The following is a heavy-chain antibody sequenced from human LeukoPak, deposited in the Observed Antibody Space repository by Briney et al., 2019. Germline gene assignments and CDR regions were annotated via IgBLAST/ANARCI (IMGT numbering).Heavy chain of an antibody. Sequence: TGGSPKLSCAASGVTFMIYSVNGVPRAPGKGLGGVASIISRSSYIYYAASVKGRSTISRDNAKNSLYLQMNSLRAEDTAVYYCARGGGSRYFDWLSVPAIDYWGQGTLVTVSS. CDR3: ARGGGSRYFDWLSVPAIDY. V-gene: IGHV3-21*01. J-gene: IGHJ4*02. D-gene: IGHD3-9*01. CDR1: GVTFMIYS. CDR2: IISRSSYI.